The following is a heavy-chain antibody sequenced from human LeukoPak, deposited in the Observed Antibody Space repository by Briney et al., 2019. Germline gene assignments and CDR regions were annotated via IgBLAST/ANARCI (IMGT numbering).Heavy chain of an antibody. CDR2: IRYDGSNK. CDR1: GFTFSSYG. CDR3: ARVHYDSGSYTFDF. V-gene: IGHV3-30*02. D-gene: IGHD3-10*01. J-gene: IGHJ4*02. Sequence: GGSLRLSCAASGFTFSSYGMHWVRQAPGKGLEWVAFIRYDGSNKYYADSVKGRFTISRDNSKNTLYPQMNSLRAEDTAVYYCARVHYDSGSYTFDFWGQGTLVTVSS.